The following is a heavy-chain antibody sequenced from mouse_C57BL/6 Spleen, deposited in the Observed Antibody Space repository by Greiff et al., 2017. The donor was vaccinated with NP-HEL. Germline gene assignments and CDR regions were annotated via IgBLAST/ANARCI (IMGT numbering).Heavy chain of an antibody. CDR1: GFNIKDYY. D-gene: IGHD2-2*01. CDR3: TTSRIYGYDGDYYAMDY. CDR2: IDPEDGDT. V-gene: IGHV14-1*01. J-gene: IGHJ4*01. Sequence: VQLKESGAELVRPGASVKLSCTASGFNIKDYYMHWVKQRPEQGLEWIGRIDPEDGDTEYAPKFQGKATMTADTSSNTAYLQLSSLTSEDTAVYYCTTSRIYGYDGDYYAMDYWGQGTSVTVSS.